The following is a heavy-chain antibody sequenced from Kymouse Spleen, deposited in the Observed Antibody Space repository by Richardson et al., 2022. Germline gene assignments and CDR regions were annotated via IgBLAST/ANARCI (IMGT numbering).Heavy chain of an antibody. CDR3: ARDQPFTMVRGVIYYYYGMDV. CDR1: GGSISSGGYY. CDR2: IYYSGST. V-gene: IGHV4-31*03. J-gene: IGHJ6*02. D-gene: IGHD3-10*01. Sequence: QVQLQESGPGLVKPSQTLSLTCTVSGGSISSGGYYWSWIRQHPGKGLEWIGYIYYSGSTYYNPSLKSRVTISVDTSKNQFSLKLSSVTAADTAVYYCARDQPFTMVRGVIYYYYGMDVWGQGTTVTVSS.